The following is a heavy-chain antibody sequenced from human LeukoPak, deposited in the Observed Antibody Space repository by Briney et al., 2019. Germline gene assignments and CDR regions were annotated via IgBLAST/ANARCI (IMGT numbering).Heavy chain of an antibody. Sequence: GGSLRLSCAASGFTFSSYSMNWVRQAPGKGLEWVSSISGSSSYIYYADSVKGRFTISRDNAKNSLYLQMNSLRAEDTAVYYCARTYCSSTSCLIDCWGQGTLVTVSS. CDR3: ARTYCSSTSCLIDC. V-gene: IGHV3-21*01. CDR2: ISGSSSYI. D-gene: IGHD2-2*01. J-gene: IGHJ4*02. CDR1: GFTFSSYS.